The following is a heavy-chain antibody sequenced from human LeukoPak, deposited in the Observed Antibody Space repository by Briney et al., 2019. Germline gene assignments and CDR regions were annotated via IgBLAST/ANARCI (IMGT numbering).Heavy chain of an antibody. V-gene: IGHV4-4*07. CDR2: IYTSGST. D-gene: IGHD2-2*01. J-gene: IGHJ6*02. CDR3: ARESVVVVPANISRYYGMDV. CDR1: GGSISSYY. Sequence: SETLSLTCTVSGGSISSYYWSWIRQPAGKGLEWIGRIYTSGSTNYNPSLKSRVTMSVDTSKNQFSLKLSSVTAADTAVYYCARESVVVVPANISRYYGMDVWGQGTTATVSS.